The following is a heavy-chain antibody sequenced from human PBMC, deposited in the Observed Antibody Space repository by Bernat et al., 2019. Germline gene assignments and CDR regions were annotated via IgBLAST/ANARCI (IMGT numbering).Heavy chain of an antibody. CDR2: ISGSGGST. Sequence: EVQLLESGGGLVQPGGSLRLSCAASGFTFSSYAMSWVRQAPGKGLEWVSAISGSGGSTYYADSVKGRFTISRDNSKNTLYLQMNSLRADDTAVYYCARVSGYGHSWYFDLWGRGTLVTVSS. J-gene: IGHJ2*01. CDR3: ARVSGYGHSWYFDL. D-gene: IGHD5-12*01. V-gene: IGHV3-23*01. CDR1: GFTFSSYA.